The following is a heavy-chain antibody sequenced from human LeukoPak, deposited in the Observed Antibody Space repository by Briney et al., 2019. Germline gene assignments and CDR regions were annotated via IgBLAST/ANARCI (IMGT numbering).Heavy chain of an antibody. CDR1: GFTFSSYG. V-gene: IGHV3-30*03. CDR2: ISYDGSNK. J-gene: IGHJ4*02. D-gene: IGHD4-17*01. CDR3: ARDPGDYGKFDY. Sequence: GGSLRLSCAASGFTFSSYGMHWVRQAPGKGLEWVAVISYDGSNKYYADSVKGRFTISRDNAKNSLYLQMDSLRADDTAVYYCARDPGDYGKFDYWGQGTLVTVSS.